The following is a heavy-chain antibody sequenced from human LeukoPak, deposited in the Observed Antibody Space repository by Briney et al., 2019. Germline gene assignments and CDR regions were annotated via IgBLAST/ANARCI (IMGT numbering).Heavy chain of an antibody. Sequence: ASVKVSCKASGGTFSSYAISWVRQAPGQGLEWMGRIIPILGIANYAQKFQGRVTITADKSTSTAYMELSSLRSEDTAVYYCARAYGSGTYFHPDFWGQGTLVTVSS. CDR1: GGTFSSYA. J-gene: IGHJ4*02. CDR3: ARAYGSGTYFHPDF. V-gene: IGHV1-69*04. CDR2: IIPILGIA. D-gene: IGHD3-10*01.